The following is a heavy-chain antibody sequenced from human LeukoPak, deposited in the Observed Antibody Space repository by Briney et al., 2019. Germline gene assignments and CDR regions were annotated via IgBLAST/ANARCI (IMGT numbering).Heavy chain of an antibody. CDR1: GGSISSGDYY. CDR3: AREDCSSTSCHGFMDV. Sequence: SETLSLTCTVSGGSISSGDYYWSWLRQPPGKGLEWIGYIYYGGSTYYNPSLKSRVTISVDTSKNQFPLKLSSVTAADTAVYYCAREDCSSTSCHGFMDVWGKGTTVTVSS. V-gene: IGHV4-30-4*08. D-gene: IGHD2-2*01. CDR2: IYYGGST. J-gene: IGHJ6*03.